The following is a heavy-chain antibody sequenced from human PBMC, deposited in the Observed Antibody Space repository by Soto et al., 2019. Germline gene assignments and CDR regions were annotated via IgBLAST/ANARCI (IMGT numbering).Heavy chain of an antibody. CDR1: GGSISSYY. Sequence: QVQLQESGPGLVKPSETLSLTCTVSGGSISSYYWSWIRQPPGKGLEWIGYIYYSGSTNYNPSLKSRVTISVDTSKNQFSLKLSSVTAADTAVYYCARVGGVATTDFDYWGQGTLVTVSP. CDR2: IYYSGST. V-gene: IGHV4-59*01. D-gene: IGHD5-12*01. J-gene: IGHJ4*02. CDR3: ARVGGVATTDFDY.